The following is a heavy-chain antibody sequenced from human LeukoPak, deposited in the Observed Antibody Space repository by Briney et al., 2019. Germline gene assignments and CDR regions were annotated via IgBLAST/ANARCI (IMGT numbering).Heavy chain of an antibody. J-gene: IGHJ4*02. CDR1: GYTFTGYY. CDR3: ARRHIVVVTAIFDY. Sequence: PEATVKVSCKASGYTFTGYYMHWVRQAPGQGLEWMGWINTNSGGTNYAQKCQGRVTMTRATSIITAYMELSRLRSADTAVYYCARRHIVVVTAIFDYWGQGTLVTVSS. V-gene: IGHV1-2*02. D-gene: IGHD2-21*02. CDR2: INTNSGGT.